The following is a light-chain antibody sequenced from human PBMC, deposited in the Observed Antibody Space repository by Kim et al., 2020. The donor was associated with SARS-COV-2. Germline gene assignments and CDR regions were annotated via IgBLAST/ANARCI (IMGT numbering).Light chain of an antibody. J-gene: IGKJ5*01. Sequence: DIQMTQSPSSLSASVGDRVTITCRASQDIRNDLGWYQQNPGRAPKRLIYGASSLQSGVPSRFSGSGSGPEFTLTISSVQPEDFATYFCLQHRTSPSTFGQGTPLDI. CDR2: GAS. CDR3: LQHRTSPST. CDR1: QDIRND. V-gene: IGKV1-17*01.